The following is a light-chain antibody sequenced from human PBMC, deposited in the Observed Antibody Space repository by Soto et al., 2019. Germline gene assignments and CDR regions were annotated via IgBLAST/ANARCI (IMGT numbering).Light chain of an antibody. V-gene: IGKV3-11*01. Sequence: EIVLTQSPATLSLSPGEGATLSCRASQSVSTSLAWYQQKPGQAPRLLIYDAFNSATGIPARFSGSGSGTDFTLTISSLEPEDFAVYYCQQGGSFGGGTKVEIK. CDR3: QQGGS. J-gene: IGKJ4*01. CDR1: QSVSTS. CDR2: DAF.